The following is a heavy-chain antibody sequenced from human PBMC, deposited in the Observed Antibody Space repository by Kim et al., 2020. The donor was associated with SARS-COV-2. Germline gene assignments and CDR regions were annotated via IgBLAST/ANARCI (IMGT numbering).Heavy chain of an antibody. V-gene: IGHV6-1*01. Sequence: WYNDYTVSVKSRITSNPDTSKNQSSLQLNSVPPEDTAVYYCARGYSYTFDYWGQGTLVTVSS. CDR3: ARGYSYTFDY. J-gene: IGHJ4*02. D-gene: IGHD5-18*01. CDR2: WYN.